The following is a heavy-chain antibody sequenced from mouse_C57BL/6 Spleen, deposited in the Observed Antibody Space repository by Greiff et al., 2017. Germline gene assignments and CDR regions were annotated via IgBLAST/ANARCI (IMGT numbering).Heavy chain of an antibody. CDR2: IDPSDSYT. Sequence: VQLQQSGAELVKPGASVKLSCKASGYTFTSYWMQWVKQRPGQGLEWIGEIDPSDSYTNYNQKFKGKATLTVDTSSSTAYMQLSSLTSEDSAVYYCARVITPGDYWGQGTTLTVSS. D-gene: IGHD1-1*01. V-gene: IGHV1-50*01. J-gene: IGHJ2*01. CDR1: GYTFTSYW. CDR3: ARVITPGDY.